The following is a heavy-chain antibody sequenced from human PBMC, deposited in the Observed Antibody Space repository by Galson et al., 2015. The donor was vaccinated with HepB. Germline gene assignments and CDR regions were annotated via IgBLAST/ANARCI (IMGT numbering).Heavy chain of an antibody. CDR3: ARPSIPAAIIFDY. V-gene: IGHV1-3*01. Sequence: SVKVSCKASGYTFTSYAMHWVRQAPGQRLEWMGWINAGNGNTKYSQKFQGRVTITRDTSASTAYMELSSLRSEDTAVYYCARPSIPAAIIFDYWGQGTLVTVSS. J-gene: IGHJ4*02. CDR1: GYTFTSYA. CDR2: INAGNGNT. D-gene: IGHD2-2*02.